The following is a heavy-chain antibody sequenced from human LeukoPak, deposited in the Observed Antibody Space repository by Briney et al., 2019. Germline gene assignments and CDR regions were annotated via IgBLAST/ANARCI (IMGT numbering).Heavy chain of an antibody. CDR1: GGSIGSYY. V-gene: IGHV4-59*08. CDR2: IYYSGST. J-gene: IGHJ4*02. D-gene: IGHD3-10*01. Sequence: PSETLSLTCTVSGGSIGSYYWSWIRQPPGKGLEWIGYIYYSGSTNYNPSLKSRVTISVDTSKNQFSLKLSSVTAADTAVYYCARHDARARGSYYFDSWGQGTLVTVSS. CDR3: ARHDARARGSYYFDS.